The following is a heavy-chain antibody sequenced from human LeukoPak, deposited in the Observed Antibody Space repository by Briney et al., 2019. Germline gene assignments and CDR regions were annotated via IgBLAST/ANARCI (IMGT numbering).Heavy chain of an antibody. J-gene: IGHJ4*02. CDR1: GYTFTNFD. Sequence: ASVKVSCKASGYTFTNFDTNWVRQATGQGLEWLGWMNPNTGHTGFAQKFQGRVTMTRDTSISTAFLDLNTLTSDDTAVYYCARSGFGFESHFDAWGQGTPVTVSS. D-gene: IGHD3-10*01. CDR3: ARSGFGFESHFDA. V-gene: IGHV1-8*01. CDR2: MNPNTGHT.